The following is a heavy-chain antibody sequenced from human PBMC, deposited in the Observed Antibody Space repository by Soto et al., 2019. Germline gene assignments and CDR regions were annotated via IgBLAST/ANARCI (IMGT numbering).Heavy chain of an antibody. V-gene: IGHV5-51*01. Sequence: GASLKISCTSSGDNFNTDWIGWVRQMPGKGLEWMGIIYPGDFYTRYSQSFEGHLTMSVDKSINTAYLKWSSLETSDTAMYYCARLLGYSHGPSEYFHDWRQ. D-gene: IGHD5-18*01. J-gene: IGHJ1*01. CDR3: ARLLGYSHGPSEYFHD. CDR2: IYPGDFYT. CDR1: GDNFNTDW.